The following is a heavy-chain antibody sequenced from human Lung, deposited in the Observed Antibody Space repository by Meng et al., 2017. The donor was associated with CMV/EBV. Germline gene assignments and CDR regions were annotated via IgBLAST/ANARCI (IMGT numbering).Heavy chain of an antibody. J-gene: IGHJ4*02. CDR1: GFTVSSNY. CDR2: IYSGGST. CDR3: ARMPKWLGAHFDY. D-gene: IGHD6-19*01. Sequence: ESXKISXAASGFTVSSNYMSWVRQAPGKGLEWVSVIYSGGSTYYADSVKGRFTISRDNSKNTLYLQMNSLRAEDTAVYYCARMPKWLGAHFDYWGQERLVTGSS. V-gene: IGHV3-66*02.